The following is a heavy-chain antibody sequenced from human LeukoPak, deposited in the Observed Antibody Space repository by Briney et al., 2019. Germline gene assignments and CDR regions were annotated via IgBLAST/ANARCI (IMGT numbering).Heavy chain of an antibody. CDR3: ARGARYDFWSGSPFDY. CDR2: IYYSGST. V-gene: IGHV4-59*12. D-gene: IGHD3-3*01. J-gene: IGHJ4*02. Sequence: SETLSLTCTVSGGSINSYYWSWIRQPPGKGLGWIGSIYYSGSTYYNPSLKSRVTISVDTSKNQFSLKLSSVTAADTAVYYCARGARYDFWSGSPFDYWGQGTLVTVSS. CDR1: GGSINSYY.